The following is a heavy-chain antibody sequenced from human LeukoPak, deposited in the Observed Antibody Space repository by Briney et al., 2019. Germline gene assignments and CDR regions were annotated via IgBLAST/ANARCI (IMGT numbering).Heavy chain of an antibody. V-gene: IGHV3-53*04. CDR2: IYSGGST. CDR1: GFTFSSYA. Sequence: GGSLRLSCAASGFTFSSYAMSWVRQAPGKGLEWVSVIYSGGSTYYADSVKGRFTISRHNSKNTLYLQMNSLRAEDTAVYYCARGYCSGGSCYPTPVWFDPWGQGTLVTVSS. J-gene: IGHJ5*02. D-gene: IGHD2-15*01. CDR3: ARGYCSGGSCYPTPVWFDP.